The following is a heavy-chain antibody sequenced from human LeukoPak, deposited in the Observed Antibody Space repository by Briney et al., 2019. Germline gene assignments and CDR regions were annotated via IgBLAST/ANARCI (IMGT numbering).Heavy chain of an antibody. Sequence: ASVKVSCKASGYTFDSYGISWVRQAPGRGLEWTGWISAYNENTNYAQKVQGRVIMTTDKSTSTAYMELRSLRSDDTAVYYCARDWYYGSGSKYFDYWGQGTLVTVSS. V-gene: IGHV1-18*01. CDR2: ISAYNENT. CDR1: GYTFDSYG. D-gene: IGHD3-10*01. J-gene: IGHJ4*02. CDR3: ARDWYYGSGSKYFDY.